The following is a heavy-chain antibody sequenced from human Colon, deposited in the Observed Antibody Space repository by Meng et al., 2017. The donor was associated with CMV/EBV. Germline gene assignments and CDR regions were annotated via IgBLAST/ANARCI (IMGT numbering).Heavy chain of an antibody. J-gene: IGHJ6*02. CDR2: INPNSGAT. D-gene: IGHD3-22*01. Sequence: ASVKVSCTASGYRFTGYYIHWVRQAPGQGLEWMGWINPNSGATNYGQNFQGRVSMTRDTSISTAYMDLSRLRSADTAVYYCAKSHYDTSGYFKNYPMDVWGPGTTVTVSS. V-gene: IGHV1-2*02. CDR1: GYRFTGYY. CDR3: AKSHYDTSGYFKNYPMDV.